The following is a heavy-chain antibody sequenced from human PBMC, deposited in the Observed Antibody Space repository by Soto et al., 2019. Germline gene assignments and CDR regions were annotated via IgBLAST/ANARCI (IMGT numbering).Heavy chain of an antibody. CDR1: GFTFSSYA. Sequence: QVQLVESGGGVVQPGRSLRLSCAASGFTFSSYAMHWVRQAPGKGLEWVAVISYDGSNKYYADSVKGRFTISRDNSKNTLYLQMNSLRAEDTAVYYCARDWKVVVITTAFDYWGQGTLVTVSS. CDR2: ISYDGSNK. V-gene: IGHV3-30-3*01. D-gene: IGHD3-22*01. J-gene: IGHJ4*02. CDR3: ARDWKVVVITTAFDY.